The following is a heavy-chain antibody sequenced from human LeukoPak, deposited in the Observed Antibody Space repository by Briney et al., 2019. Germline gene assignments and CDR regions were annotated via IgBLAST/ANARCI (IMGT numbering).Heavy chain of an antibody. CDR3: ARGEVAVQYYFES. Sequence: GVSVRLSCAASGFTITNFHMSWVTQGPGKGLEWGCGLSTSPRNADPVRGCFTISRDHSTNTVYLQMNRRRAEDTAVYYCARGEVAVQYYFESWGQGTLVTVSS. CDR1: GFTITNFH. J-gene: IGHJ4*02. CDR2: LSTSPR. V-gene: IGHV3-23*01. D-gene: IGHD2-15*01.